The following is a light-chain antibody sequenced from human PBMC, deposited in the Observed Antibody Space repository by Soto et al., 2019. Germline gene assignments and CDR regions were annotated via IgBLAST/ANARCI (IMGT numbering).Light chain of an antibody. V-gene: IGKV3-20*01. J-gene: IGKJ3*01. CDR2: GVS. CDR3: QQYSISFT. CDR1: QSVNRGY. Sequence: EIVLTQSPGTLSLSPGERATLSCRASQSVNRGYLAWYQQRPGQGPRLLIYGVSARATGIPDRFSGSGSGTDFTLTISRLEPEDFAVYYCQQYSISFTFGPGTKVDLK.